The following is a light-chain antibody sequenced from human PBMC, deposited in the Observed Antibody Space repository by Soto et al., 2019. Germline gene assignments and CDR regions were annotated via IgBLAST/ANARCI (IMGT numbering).Light chain of an antibody. CDR2: ETS. CDR1: QGIDSY. CDR3: LQEYNYPRT. V-gene: IGKV1-6*01. J-gene: IGKJ1*01. Sequence: AIQLTQSPSSLSASVGDRVTITCRASQGIDSYLAWYQQRPGKVPQLLIYETSILQSGVSSRFSGSGSGTDFTLTINNLQAEDFATYYCLQEYNYPRTFGQGTKVDIK.